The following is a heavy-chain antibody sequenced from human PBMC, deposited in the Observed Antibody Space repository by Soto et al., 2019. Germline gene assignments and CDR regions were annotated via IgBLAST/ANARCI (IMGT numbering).Heavy chain of an antibody. CDR1: GYTFTSYG. CDR2: INAYNGNT. J-gene: IGHJ5*02. Sequence: QVQLVQSGAEVKKPGASVKVSCKASGYTFTSYGISWVRQAPGQGLEWMGWINAYNGNTNYAQKLQGRVTITTDTSTSTAYMELRRLRSDDTAMYSRARVLPPFDPWGQGTLVTVSS. V-gene: IGHV1-18*01. CDR3: ARVLPPFDP.